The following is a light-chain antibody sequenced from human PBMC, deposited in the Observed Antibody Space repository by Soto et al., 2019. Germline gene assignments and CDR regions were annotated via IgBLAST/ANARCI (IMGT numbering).Light chain of an antibody. CDR2: HAS. Sequence: DIQMTQSPSTLSASIGDRVTITCRASQTINNWLAWYQQKPGKGPNLLIYHASNLETGVPSRFSGSAFGTDFTLTISSLQPDDFATYYCQHYNSYPWTFGQGTKVEIK. V-gene: IGKV1-5*01. CDR3: QHYNSYPWT. CDR1: QTINNW. J-gene: IGKJ1*01.